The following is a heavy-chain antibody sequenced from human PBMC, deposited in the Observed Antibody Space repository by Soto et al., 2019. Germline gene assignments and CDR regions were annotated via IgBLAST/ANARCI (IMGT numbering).Heavy chain of an antibody. J-gene: IGHJ3*01. CDR1: GYSFTSYW. Sequence: GESLKISCKGSGYSFTSYWIGWVRQAPGQGLEWMGWITAGTGNTKYSQKFQGRVNITRDTSASTAYMELSSLRSEDTAVYYCASGIAAVWGQGTMVTVSS. CDR3: ASGIAAV. D-gene: IGHD6-13*01. CDR2: ITAGTGNT. V-gene: IGHV1-3*01.